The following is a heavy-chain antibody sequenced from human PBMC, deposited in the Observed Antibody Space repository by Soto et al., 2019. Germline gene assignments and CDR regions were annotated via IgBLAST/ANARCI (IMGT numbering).Heavy chain of an antibody. CDR1: GFTFSSYA. Sequence: PGGSLRLSCAAPGFTFSSYAMSWVRQAPGKGLEWVSAISGSGGSTYYADSVKGRFTISRDNSKNTLYLQMNSLRAEDTAVYYCAKSQYSSSWYTVGESQGLFDYWGQGTLVTVSS. J-gene: IGHJ4*02. CDR3: AKSQYSSSWYTVGESQGLFDY. V-gene: IGHV3-23*01. D-gene: IGHD6-13*01. CDR2: ISGSGGST.